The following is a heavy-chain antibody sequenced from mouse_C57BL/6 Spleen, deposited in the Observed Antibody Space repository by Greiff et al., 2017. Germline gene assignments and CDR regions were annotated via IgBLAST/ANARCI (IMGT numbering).Heavy chain of an antibody. D-gene: IGHD1-1*01. Sequence: ESGPGLVKPSQSLSLTCSVTGYSITSGYYWNWIRQFPGNKLEWMGYISYDGSNNYNPSLKNRISITRDTSKNQFFLKLNSVTTEDTATYYCARDSSYGSSPLYAMDYWGQGTSVTVSS. J-gene: IGHJ4*01. CDR1: GYSITSGYY. CDR3: ARDSSYGSSPLYAMDY. CDR2: ISYDGSN. V-gene: IGHV3-6*01.